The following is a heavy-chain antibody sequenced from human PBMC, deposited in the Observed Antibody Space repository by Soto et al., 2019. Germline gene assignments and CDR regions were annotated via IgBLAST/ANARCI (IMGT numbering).Heavy chain of an antibody. V-gene: IGHV3-30*18. CDR3: AKVHLPSTVTTPGY. J-gene: IGHJ4*02. CDR1: GFTFSTYG. Sequence: QVQLVESGGGVVQPGRSLRLSCAASGFTFSTYGMHWVRQAPGNGLEWVAVISYDGNNKYYADSVKGRFTIARDNSKNTLFLQMDSLRAEDTAVYYCAKVHLPSTVTTPGYWGQGTLVTVSS. D-gene: IGHD4-17*01. CDR2: ISYDGNNK.